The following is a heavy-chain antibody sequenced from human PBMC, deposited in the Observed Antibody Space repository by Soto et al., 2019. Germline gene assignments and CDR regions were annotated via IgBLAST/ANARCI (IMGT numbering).Heavy chain of an antibody. CDR1: GGSISSGGYY. CDR2: IYYSGST. J-gene: IGHJ5*02. D-gene: IGHD2-2*03. V-gene: IGHV4-61*08. CDR3: ARVGYCISTSCPPPGWFDP. Sequence: SETLSLTCAVSGGSISSGGYYWSWIRQPPGKGLEWIGYIYYSGSTNYNPSLKSRVTISVDTSKNQFSLKLSSVTAADTAVYYCARVGYCISTSCPPPGWFDPWGQGTLVTVSS.